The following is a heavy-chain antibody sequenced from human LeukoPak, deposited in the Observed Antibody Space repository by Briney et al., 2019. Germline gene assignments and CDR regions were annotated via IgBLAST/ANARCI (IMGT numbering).Heavy chain of an antibody. D-gene: IGHD1-1*01. Sequence: GASVKVSCKASGYTFTSYAMHWVRQAPGQRLEWMGWINAGNGNTKYSQKFQGRVTITRDTSASTAYMEQSSLRSEDTAVYYCAREAWHNWNDLDYWGQGTLVTVSS. CDR1: GYTFTSYA. CDR2: INAGNGNT. CDR3: AREAWHNWNDLDY. J-gene: IGHJ4*02. V-gene: IGHV1-3*01.